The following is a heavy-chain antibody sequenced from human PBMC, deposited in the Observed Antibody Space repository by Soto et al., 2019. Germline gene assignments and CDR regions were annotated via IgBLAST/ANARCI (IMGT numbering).Heavy chain of an antibody. J-gene: IGHJ5*02. V-gene: IGHV4-30-4*01. D-gene: IGHD2-21*01. CDR3: AREERKGIISWFDP. CDR1: GGSVSGVDYF. CDR2: IYYTGIT. Sequence: SETLSLTCTVSGGSVSGVDYFWSWIRQSPGKGLEWIGYIYYTGITHLNPSLKSRLTMAVDTSKNEFSLKLTSVSAADTAVYFCAREERKGIISWFDPWGQGTPVTSPQ.